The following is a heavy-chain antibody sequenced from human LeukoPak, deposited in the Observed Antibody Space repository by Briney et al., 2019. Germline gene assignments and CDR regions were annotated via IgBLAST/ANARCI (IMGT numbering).Heavy chain of an antibody. V-gene: IGHV3-33*01. CDR2: AQGDGRLQ. D-gene: IGHD3-22*01. CDR3: ATGGGFYYGH. J-gene: IGHJ4*02. Sequence: GTSLRLSCAASGFSFSTYGMHWVRQAPGKGLEWVAAAQGDGRLQYYADSVKGRFTISKDISKSTLYVQMNSLRAEDTAVYYRATGGGFYYGHWGQGTLVTVSS. CDR1: GFSFSTYG.